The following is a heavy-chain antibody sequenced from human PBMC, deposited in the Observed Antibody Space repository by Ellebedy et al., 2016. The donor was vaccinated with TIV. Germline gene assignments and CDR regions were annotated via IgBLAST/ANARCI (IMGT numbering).Heavy chain of an antibody. Sequence: KVSCKASGYSFTNYWITWVRQMPGKGLEWMGKIDPSDSQITYSPYFQGHVTIPADTSISTAYLRWSSLRASDTAIYYCARHSGGGQCVFDIWGLGTIVTVSS. CDR3: ARHSGGGQCVFDI. CDR1: GYSFTNYW. CDR2: IDPSDSQI. V-gene: IGHV5-10-1*01. D-gene: IGHD4-23*01. J-gene: IGHJ3*02.